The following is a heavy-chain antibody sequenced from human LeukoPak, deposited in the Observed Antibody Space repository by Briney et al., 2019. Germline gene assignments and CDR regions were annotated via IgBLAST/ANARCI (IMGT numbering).Heavy chain of an antibody. V-gene: IGHV3-33*06. CDR2: LWYDGSNK. D-gene: IGHD3-3*01. J-gene: IGHJ4*02. CDR3: AKDLRYYDFWSGLADY. CDR1: GFTFSNYG. Sequence: GGSLRLSCAASGFTFSNYGMHWFRQAPGTGLEWVALLWYDGSNKYYSDSVKGRFTISRDNSKNTLYLQMNSLRDEDTAVYFCAKDLRYYDFWSGLADYWGQGTLVTVSS.